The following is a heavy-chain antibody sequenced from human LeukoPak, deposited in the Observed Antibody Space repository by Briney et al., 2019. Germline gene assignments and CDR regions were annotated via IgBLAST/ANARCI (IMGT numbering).Heavy chain of an antibody. V-gene: IGHV5-10-1*01. D-gene: IGHD6-19*01. Sequence: EESLKISCKGSGYSFTSYWINWVRQMPGKGLEWMGRINPRDSYTNYSPSFQGHVTISADKSISTAYLQWSSLKASDTAMYYCARQSGRWDTSGWFGYYFDYWGQGTLVTV. J-gene: IGHJ4*02. CDR1: GYSFTSYW. CDR3: ARQSGRWDTSGWFGYYFDY. CDR2: INPRDSYT.